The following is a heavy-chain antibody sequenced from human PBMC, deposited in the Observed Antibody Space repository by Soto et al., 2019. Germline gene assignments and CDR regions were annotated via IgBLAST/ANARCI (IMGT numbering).Heavy chain of an antibody. CDR2: ISSSSSYI. CDR3: ARDTPFALDCAPSSGGSCSSFHYYYYYMDV. V-gene: IGHV3-21*01. D-gene: IGHD2-15*01. J-gene: IGHJ6*03. CDR1: GFTFSSYS. Sequence: WGSLRLSCAASGFTFSSYSMNWVRQAPGKGLEWVSSISSSSSYIYYADSVKGRFTISRDNAKNSLYLQMNSLRADDTAVYYCARDTPFALDCAPSSGGSCSSFHYYYYYMDVWGKGTTVTVSS.